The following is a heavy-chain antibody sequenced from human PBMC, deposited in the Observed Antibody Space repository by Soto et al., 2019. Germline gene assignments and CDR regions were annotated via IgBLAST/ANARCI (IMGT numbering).Heavy chain of an antibody. V-gene: IGHV4-31*03. CDR3: ARGTMLRGPGYYYAIDV. Sequence: PSETLSLTCTVSGDSISRNGYFWTWIRQHPGKGLEWIGYIDYDGRSYYTPSLKSRVIISVDTSKNQFSLNLTAVTAADTAVYYCARGTMLRGPGYYYAIDVWGQGTTVTVSS. D-gene: IGHD3-10*01. CDR2: IDYDGRS. J-gene: IGHJ6*02. CDR1: GDSISRNGYF.